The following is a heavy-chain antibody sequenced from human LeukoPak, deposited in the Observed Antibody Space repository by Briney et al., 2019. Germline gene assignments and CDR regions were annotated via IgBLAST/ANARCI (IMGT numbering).Heavy chain of an antibody. V-gene: IGHV4-59*12. CDR3: ARGHYDFWSGYYTTFDY. D-gene: IGHD3-3*01. J-gene: IGHJ4*02. CDR2: IYYSGST. Sequence: SETLSLTCTVSGGSISSYYWSWIRQPPGKGLEWIGYIYYSGSTNYNPSLKSRVTISVDTSKNQFSLKLSSVTAADTAAYYCARGHYDFWSGYYTTFDYWGRGTLVTVSS. CDR1: GGSISSYY.